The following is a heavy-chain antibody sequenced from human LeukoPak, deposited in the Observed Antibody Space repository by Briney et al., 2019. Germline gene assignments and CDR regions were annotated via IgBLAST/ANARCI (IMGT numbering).Heavy chain of an antibody. D-gene: IGHD3-22*01. Sequence: SETLSLTCTVSGGSISSSSYYWDWIRQPPGKGLEWIGSMSYSGSTYYNPSLKSRVTISEDTSKNQFSLKLSSVTAADTAVYYCARLGRDSIGYYYVFDSWGQGTLVTVSS. CDR1: GGSISSSSYY. V-gene: IGHV4-39*01. CDR3: ARLGRDSIGYYYVFDS. J-gene: IGHJ4*02. CDR2: MSYSGST.